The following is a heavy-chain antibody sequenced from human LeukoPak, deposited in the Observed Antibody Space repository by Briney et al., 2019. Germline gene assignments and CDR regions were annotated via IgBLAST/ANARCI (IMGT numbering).Heavy chain of an antibody. CDR3: ARQVVRGRNRFGEFDY. Sequence: GESLKISCKGSGYSFTSYWIGWVRQMPGKGLEWMGTIYPGDSDTRYSPAFQGQVNISADKSISTAYLQWSSLKASDSDMYYCARQVVRGRNRFGEFDYWGQGTLVTVSS. J-gene: IGHJ4*02. CDR1: GYSFTSYW. V-gene: IGHV5-51*01. D-gene: IGHD3-10*01. CDR2: IYPGDSDT.